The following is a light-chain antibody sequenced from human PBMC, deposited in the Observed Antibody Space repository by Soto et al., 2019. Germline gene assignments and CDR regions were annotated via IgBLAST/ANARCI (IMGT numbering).Light chain of an antibody. V-gene: IGKV3-20*01. CDR2: GAS. Sequence: DIVLTQSPGTLSLSPGERATLSCRASQNVGNNYLVWYQHKPGRAPRLLIYGASISVPGLPDRYSGSGSGRDFSLTIARVELDDFAVYYCQQTATSPRTFGQGTKVEIK. CDR1: QNVGNNY. CDR3: QQTATSPRT. J-gene: IGKJ1*01.